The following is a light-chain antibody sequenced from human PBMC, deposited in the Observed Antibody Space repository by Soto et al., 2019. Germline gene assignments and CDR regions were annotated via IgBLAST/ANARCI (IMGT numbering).Light chain of an antibody. CDR1: QSISSW. V-gene: IGKV1-5*01. CDR2: DAS. CDR3: QQYNNPLT. Sequence: DIQMTQSPSTLSASVGDRVTTTCRASQSISSWLAWYQQKPGKAPKLLIYDASSLESGVPSRFSGSGSGTEFTLTISSLQPDDFATYYCQQYNNPLTFGGGTKVDIK. J-gene: IGKJ4*01.